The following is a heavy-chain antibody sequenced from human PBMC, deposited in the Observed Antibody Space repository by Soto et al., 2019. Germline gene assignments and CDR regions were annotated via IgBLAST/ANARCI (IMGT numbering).Heavy chain of an antibody. Sequence: QVQLVQSGAEVKKPGSSVKVSCKASGGTFSSYTISWVRQAPGQGLEWMGRIIPNLGIANYAQKFQGRVTMAADKSTSTAYMEMSSLRSEDTAVYYCARDLGITGTTPDECSAFDYWGQGTLVTVSS. CDR2: IIPNLGIA. V-gene: IGHV1-69*08. CDR3: ARDLGITGTTPDECSAFDY. CDR1: GGTFSSYT. J-gene: IGHJ4*02. D-gene: IGHD1-20*01.